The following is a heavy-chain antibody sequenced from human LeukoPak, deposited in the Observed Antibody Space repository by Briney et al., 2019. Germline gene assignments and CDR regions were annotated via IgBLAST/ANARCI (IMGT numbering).Heavy chain of an antibody. V-gene: IGHV4-39*01. J-gene: IGHJ5*02. CDR2: IYYSGST. D-gene: IGHD2/OR15-2a*01. CDR3: ARHGLGLSDFDP. CDR1: GGSISSSSYY. Sequence: SETLFLTCTVSGGSISSSSYYWGWIRQPPGKGLEWIGSIYYSGSTYYNPSLKSRVTISVDTSKNQFSLKLSSVTAADTAVYYCARHGLGLSDFDPWGQGTLVTVSS.